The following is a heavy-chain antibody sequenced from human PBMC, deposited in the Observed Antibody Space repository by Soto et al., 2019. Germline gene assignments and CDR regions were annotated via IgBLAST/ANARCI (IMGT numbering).Heavy chain of an antibody. Sequence: QVQLQESGPGLVKPSQTLSLTCTVSGGSISSGGYYWSWIRQHPGKGLEWIGYIYYSGSTYYNPSIKGRVTMSVGTSKDQFSLKLSSVTAADTAVYYCAREAPPPYDEFYYYSGMDVWGQGTTVTVSS. J-gene: IGHJ6*02. CDR1: GGSISSGGYY. D-gene: IGHD2-8*01. CDR3: AREAPPPYDEFYYYSGMDV. CDR2: IYYSGST. V-gene: IGHV4-31*03.